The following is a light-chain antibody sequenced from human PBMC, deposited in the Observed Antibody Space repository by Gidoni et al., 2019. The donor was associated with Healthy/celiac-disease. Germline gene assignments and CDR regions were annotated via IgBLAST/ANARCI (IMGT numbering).Light chain of an antibody. J-gene: IGKJ4*01. CDR1: QSVSSY. CDR2: DAS. Sequence: EIVLTQSPATLSLSPGERATLSCRASQSVSSYLAWSQQKPCQAPRLLIYDASNRATVIPARFSVSVSGTDFPLTIRSLEPEDFAFYYCQQRSNWPPLTFGGGTKVEIK. CDR3: QQRSNWPPLT. V-gene: IGKV3-11*01.